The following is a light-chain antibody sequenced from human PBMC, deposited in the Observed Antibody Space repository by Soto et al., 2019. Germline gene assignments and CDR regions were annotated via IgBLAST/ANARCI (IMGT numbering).Light chain of an antibody. CDR1: NIGTKS. CDR3: QVWDDNSDHTGV. Sequence: SYELTQPPSVSVAPGQTATITCGGNNIGTKSVHWYQQKPGQAPVLVLFHDRDRPSGIPDRFSGSHSGNTATLNISRVEAGDEGDYYCQVWDDNSDHTGVFGVGTKLTVL. J-gene: IGLJ3*02. CDR2: HDR. V-gene: IGLV3-21*02.